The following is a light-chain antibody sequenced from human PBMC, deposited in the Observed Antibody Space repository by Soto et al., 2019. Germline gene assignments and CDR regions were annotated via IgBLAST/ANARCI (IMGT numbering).Light chain of an antibody. J-gene: IGKJ4*01. CDR2: KTS. CDR1: QSFSTW. CDR3: QQYNSNPLT. V-gene: IGKV1-5*03. Sequence: DIQMTQSLSTLSASVGDRVTITCRASQSFSTWLAWYQQKPGKAPNLPIYKTSILESGVPSRFSGSGSGTEFTLTISSLQPDDFATYYCQQYNSNPLTFGGGTKVEIK.